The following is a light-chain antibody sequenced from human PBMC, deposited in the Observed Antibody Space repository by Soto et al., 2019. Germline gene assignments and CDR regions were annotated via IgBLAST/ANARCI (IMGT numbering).Light chain of an antibody. CDR3: QQRSNWPPVT. J-gene: IGKJ4*01. CDR1: QSVSSY. CDR2: DAS. V-gene: IGKV3-11*01. Sequence: IVLSQSPATLSLSPGERATLSWRASQSVSSYLAGYHQKPGQAPRLLIYDASNRATGIPARFSGSGSGTDFTLTISSLEPEDFAIYYCQQRSNWPPVTFGGGTKVEIK.